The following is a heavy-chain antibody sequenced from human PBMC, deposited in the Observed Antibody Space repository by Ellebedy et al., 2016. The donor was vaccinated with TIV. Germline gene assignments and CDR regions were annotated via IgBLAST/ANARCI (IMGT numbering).Heavy chain of an antibody. V-gene: IGHV3-9*02. J-gene: IGHJ5*02. CDR3: TKDVDPGGLYS. CDR2: IIWNSGGT. D-gene: IGHD1-1*01. Sequence: PGGSLRLSCAVSGFTSHDHGMHWVRQAPGKGLEWVSGIIWNSGGTGYADSVKGRFTISRDNAKNSLYLQMNSLRVEDTALYNCTKDVDPGGLYSWGQGALVTVSS. CDR1: GFTSHDHG.